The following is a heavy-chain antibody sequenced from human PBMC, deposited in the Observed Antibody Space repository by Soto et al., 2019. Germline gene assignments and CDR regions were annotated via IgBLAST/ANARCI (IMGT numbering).Heavy chain of an antibody. CDR3: ARGSMATPISGHYYYYGMDV. J-gene: IGHJ6*02. CDR1: GFTFSSYG. V-gene: IGHV3-33*01. D-gene: IGHD5-12*01. CDR2: IWYDGSNK. Sequence: GGSLRLSCAASGFTFSSYGMHWVRQAPGKGLEWVAVIWYDGSNKYYADSVKGRFTISRDNSKNTLYLQMNSLRAEDTAVYYCARGSMATPISGHYYYYGMDVWGQGTTVT.